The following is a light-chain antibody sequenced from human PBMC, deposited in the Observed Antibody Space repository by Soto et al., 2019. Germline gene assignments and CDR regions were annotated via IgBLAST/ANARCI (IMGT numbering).Light chain of an antibody. CDR3: QQYNNWPPWT. Sequence: EIVMTQSPATLSVSPGERAALSCRASQSVSSNLARYQQKPGPAPRLLIYGASTRATGIPARFSGSGSGTEFTLTISSLQSEDFAVYYCQQYNNWPPWTFGQGTKV. CDR2: GAS. CDR1: QSVSSN. V-gene: IGKV3-15*01. J-gene: IGKJ1*01.